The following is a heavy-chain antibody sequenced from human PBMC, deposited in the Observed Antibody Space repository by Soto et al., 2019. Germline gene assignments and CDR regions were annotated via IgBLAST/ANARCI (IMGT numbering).Heavy chain of an antibody. V-gene: IGHV4-38-2*01. CDR1: GYSISSGYY. D-gene: IGHD1-20*01. CDR3: ARYTGPGDHITGTTGGIWGWNY. Sequence: PSETLSLTCAVSGYSISSGYYWGWIRQPPGKGLEWIGSIYHSGSTYYNPSLKSRVTISVDTSKNQFSLKLSSVTAADTAVYYCARYTGPGDHITGTTGGIWGWNYWGQGTLVTV. CDR2: IYHSGST. J-gene: IGHJ4*02.